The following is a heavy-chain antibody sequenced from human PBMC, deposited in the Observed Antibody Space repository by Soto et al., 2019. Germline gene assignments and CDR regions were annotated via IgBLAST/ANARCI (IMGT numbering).Heavy chain of an antibody. J-gene: IGHJ6*02. Sequence: TLSLTCTVSGGSISSGGYYWSWIRQHPGKGLEWIGYIYYSGSTYYNPSLKSRVTISVDTSKNQFSLKLSSVTAADTAVYYCARDIVVVVAATPRQYGMDVWGQGTTVTVSS. CDR1: GGSISSGGYY. CDR3: ARDIVVVVAATPRQYGMDV. D-gene: IGHD2-15*01. CDR2: IYYSGST. V-gene: IGHV4-31*03.